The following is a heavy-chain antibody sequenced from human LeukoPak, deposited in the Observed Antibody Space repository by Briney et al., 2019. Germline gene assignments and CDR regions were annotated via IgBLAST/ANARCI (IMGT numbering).Heavy chain of an antibody. CDR1: GFTFSSYA. CDR2: ISGSSGST. Sequence: GGSLRLSCAASGFTFSSYAMSWVRQAPGKGLEWVSAISGSSGSTYYSDSVKGRFTISRDTSKTTPYLQIDSLRAEDTAVYYCARRAGAYSHPYDYWGQGTLVTVSS. D-gene: IGHD4/OR15-4a*01. V-gene: IGHV3-23*01. J-gene: IGHJ4*02. CDR3: ARRAGAYSHPYDY.